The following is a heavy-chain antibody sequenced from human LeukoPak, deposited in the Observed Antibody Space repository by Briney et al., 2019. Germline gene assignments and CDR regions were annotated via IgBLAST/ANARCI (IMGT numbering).Heavy chain of an antibody. J-gene: IGHJ6*02. CDR2: VSGSGGYT. Sequence: GGSLRLSCAATGFTFSNYAMNWVRQAPGKGLEWVSAVSGSGGYTYYVDSVRGRFTISRDNSKNTLYLQLNSLTAEDTAVYYCAKARDIVVVPAAMCALDVWGQGTTVTVSS. CDR1: GFTFSNYA. V-gene: IGHV3-23*01. D-gene: IGHD2-2*01. CDR3: AKARDIVVVPAAMCALDV.